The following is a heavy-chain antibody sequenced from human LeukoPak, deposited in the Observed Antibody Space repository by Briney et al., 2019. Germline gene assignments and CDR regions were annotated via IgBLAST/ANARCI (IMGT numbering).Heavy chain of an antibody. V-gene: IGHV4-30-2*01. CDR1: GGSISSGGYY. J-gene: IGHJ4*02. D-gene: IGHD6-13*01. Sequence: PSQTLSLTCTVSGGSISSGGYYWSWIRQPPGKGLEWIGYIYHSGSTYYNPSLKSRVTISVDRSKNQFSLKLSSVTAADTAVYYCARANSLEAAGAFDYWGQGTLVTVSS. CDR2: IYHSGST. CDR3: ARANSLEAAGAFDY.